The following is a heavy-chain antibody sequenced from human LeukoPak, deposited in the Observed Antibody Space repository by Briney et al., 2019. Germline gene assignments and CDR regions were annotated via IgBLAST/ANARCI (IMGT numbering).Heavy chain of an antibody. CDR3: ARDSGWYQEGDY. J-gene: IGHJ4*02. V-gene: IGHV3-21*01. Sequence: GGSLRLSCAASGFSFMNAWMIWVRQAPGKGLEWVSSISSSSSYIYYADSVKGRFTISRDNAKNSLYLQMNSLRAEDTAVYYCARDSGWYQEGDYWGQGTLVTVSS. CDR1: GFSFMNAW. D-gene: IGHD6-19*01. CDR2: ISSSSSYI.